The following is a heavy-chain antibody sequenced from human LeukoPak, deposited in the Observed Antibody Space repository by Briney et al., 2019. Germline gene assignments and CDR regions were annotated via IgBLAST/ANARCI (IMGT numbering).Heavy chain of an antibody. CDR1: GFTFSSTW. CDR3: VTGLGRTDHDY. CDR2: IKRIIYGGTT. V-gene: IGHV3-15*01. D-gene: IGHD1/OR15-1a*01. Sequence: GWSRRLSCAASGFTFSSTWMSWVGQAPGKGLDGVGRIKRIIYGGTTDYAAPVNGRFTISRDDSKNTLYLQMNSLKTEDTAVYYCVTGLGRTDHDYWGQGNLVTVSS. J-gene: IGHJ4*02.